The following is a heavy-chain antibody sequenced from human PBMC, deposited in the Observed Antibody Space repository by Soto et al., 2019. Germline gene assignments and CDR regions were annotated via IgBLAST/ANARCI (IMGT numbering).Heavy chain of an antibody. CDR1: GFTFSSYG. Sequence: GGSLRLSCAASGFTFSSYGMHWVRQAPGKGLEWVAVISYDGSNKYYADSVKGRFTISRDNSKNTLYLQMNSLRAEDTAVYYCAKNLDDFWSGMYNWFDPWGQGTLVTVSS. CDR2: ISYDGSNK. D-gene: IGHD3-3*01. J-gene: IGHJ5*02. CDR3: AKNLDDFWSGMYNWFDP. V-gene: IGHV3-30*18.